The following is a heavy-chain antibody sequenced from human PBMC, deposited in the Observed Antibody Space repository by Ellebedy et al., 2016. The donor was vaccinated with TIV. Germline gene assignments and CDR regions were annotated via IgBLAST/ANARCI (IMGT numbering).Heavy chain of an antibody. CDR3: AKRYYYDSSGYQGYLDH. CDR2: ISGSGGST. V-gene: IGHV3-23*01. Sequence: GESLKISXAASGFTFSSYAMSWVRQAPGKGLEWVSAISGSGGSTYYADSVKGRFTFSRDNSKNTLYLQMNSLRAEDTAIYYCAKRYYYDSSGYQGYLDHWGQGTLVTVSS. CDR1: GFTFSSYA. D-gene: IGHD3-22*01. J-gene: IGHJ4*02.